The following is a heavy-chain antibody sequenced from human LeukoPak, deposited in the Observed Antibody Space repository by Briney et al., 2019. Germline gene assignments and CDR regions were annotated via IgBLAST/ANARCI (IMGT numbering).Heavy chain of an antibody. D-gene: IGHD6-13*01. V-gene: IGHV3-30*18. Sequence: GGSLRLSCAASGFTFSLYGMHWVRQAPGKGPEWVAIISHDGSDKYYADSVKGRFTLSRDNSKNTVYLQMDSLRSEDTAVYYCAKDGGSSWFDAFDIWGQGTMVTVSS. CDR2: ISHDGSDK. CDR1: GFTFSLYG. J-gene: IGHJ3*02. CDR3: AKDGGSSWFDAFDI.